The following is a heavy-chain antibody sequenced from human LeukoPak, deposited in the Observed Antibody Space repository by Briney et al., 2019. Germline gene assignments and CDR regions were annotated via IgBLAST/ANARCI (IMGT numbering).Heavy chain of an antibody. CDR3: AKTAIRITMIPFFDY. Sequence: GGSLRLSCAAFGFTFSSYAMSWVRQAPGKGLEWGSAISGSGGSTYYADSVKGRFTISRDNSKTTLYLQMNSLRAEDTAVYYCAKTAIRITMIPFFDYWGQGTLVTVSS. D-gene: IGHD3-22*01. CDR2: ISGSGGST. CDR1: GFTFSSYA. J-gene: IGHJ4*02. V-gene: IGHV3-23*01.